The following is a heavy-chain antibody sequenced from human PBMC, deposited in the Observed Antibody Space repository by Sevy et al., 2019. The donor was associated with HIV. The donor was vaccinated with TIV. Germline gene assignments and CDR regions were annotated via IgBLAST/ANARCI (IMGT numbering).Heavy chain of an antibody. D-gene: IGHD6-19*01. V-gene: IGHV4-59*01. CDR1: GGSISDYY. CDR2: IHYSGST. Sequence: SETLSLTCTVSGGSISDYYWNWIRQPPGKGLEWIGYIHYSGSTNYNPSLKRRVTISVDTSKDQFSLKLTSVTAADTAVYYCASATRPVANWFDPWGQGTLVTVSS. J-gene: IGHJ5*02. CDR3: ASATRPVANWFDP.